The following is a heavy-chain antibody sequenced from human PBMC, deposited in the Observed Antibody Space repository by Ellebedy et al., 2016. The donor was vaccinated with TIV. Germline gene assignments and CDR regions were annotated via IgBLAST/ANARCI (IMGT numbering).Heavy chain of an antibody. CDR1: GFTFSSYW. J-gene: IGHJ4*02. D-gene: IGHD6-6*01. CDR2: ISYDGSNQ. Sequence: GESLKISCAASGFTFSSYWMHWVRQAPGKGLEWVAVISYDGSNQYYTDSVKGRFTISRDNSKNTLYLQMNSLRPEDTAVYYCARDGGRSLVMAARRGFDYWGQGILVAVSS. CDR3: ARDGGRSLVMAARRGFDY. V-gene: IGHV3-30-3*01.